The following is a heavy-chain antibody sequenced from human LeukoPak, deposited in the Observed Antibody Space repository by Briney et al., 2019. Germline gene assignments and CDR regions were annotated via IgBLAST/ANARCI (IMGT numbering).Heavy chain of an antibody. Sequence: SETLSLTCTVSGGSISSGGYYWSWIRQHPGKGLEWIGYIYYSGSTYYNPSLKSRVTISVDTSKNQFSLKLSSVTAADTAVYYCARDRCAITMVGGVIDSHYYYGMDVGGQGPTVTVSS. D-gene: IGHD3-10*01. J-gene: IGHJ6*02. V-gene: IGHV4-31*03. CDR3: ARDRCAITMVGGVIDSHYYYGMDV. CDR2: IYYSGST. CDR1: GGSISSGGYY.